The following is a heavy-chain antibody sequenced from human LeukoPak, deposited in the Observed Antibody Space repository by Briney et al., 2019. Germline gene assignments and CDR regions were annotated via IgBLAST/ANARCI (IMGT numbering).Heavy chain of an antibody. CDR3: VSGDAFGI. J-gene: IGHJ3*02. V-gene: IGHV1-69*04. Sequence: SVKVSCKASGGTFSSYAISWVRQAPGQGLEWMGRITPILGRANYAQKFQGRVTITAGKSTSTAYMELSSLRSEDTAVYYCVSGDAFGIWGQGTMVTVSS. CDR2: ITPILGRA. CDR1: GGTFSSYA.